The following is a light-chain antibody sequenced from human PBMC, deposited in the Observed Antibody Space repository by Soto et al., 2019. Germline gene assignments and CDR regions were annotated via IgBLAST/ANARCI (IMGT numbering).Light chain of an antibody. V-gene: IGKV3-20*01. CDR1: QRVSQY. CDR2: GAS. CDR3: QQYSTSARLT. Sequence: EIVLTQSPGTLSWSLGERATLSCRASQRVSQYLAWYQQKPGQAPRLLIYGASSRANGIPDRFSGSGSGTDVTLTINGLEHEDFAVYYCQQYSTSARLTFGPGTNVDI. J-gene: IGKJ3*01.